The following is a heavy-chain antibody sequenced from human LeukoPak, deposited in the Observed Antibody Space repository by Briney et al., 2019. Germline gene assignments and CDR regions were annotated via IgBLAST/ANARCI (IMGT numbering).Heavy chain of an antibody. CDR3: ARDEVFVAAAGTAYYYYGMDV. V-gene: IGHV1-8*01. Sequence: ASVKVSCKTSGYTFTNYDINWVRQATGQGFEWMGWMSPNSGNTGYAQKFQGRVTITADESTSTAYMELSSLRSEDTAVYYCARDEVFVAAAGTAYYYYGMDVWGQGTTVTVSS. CDR1: GYTFTNYD. CDR2: MSPNSGNT. D-gene: IGHD6-13*01. J-gene: IGHJ6*02.